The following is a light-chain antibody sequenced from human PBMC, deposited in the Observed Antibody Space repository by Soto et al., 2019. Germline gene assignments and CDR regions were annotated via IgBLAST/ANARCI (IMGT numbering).Light chain of an antibody. V-gene: IGKV3-20*01. CDR3: QQYGSSFT. Sequence: EIVLTQSPGTLSLSPGERATLSCRASQSVSGSYLAWYQQKPGQAPRLLIYGASSRATGIPDRFSGSGSGTYFTLTISRLEPEDFAVYYCQQYGSSFTFGPGTKVDIK. CDR1: QSVSGSY. J-gene: IGKJ3*01. CDR2: GAS.